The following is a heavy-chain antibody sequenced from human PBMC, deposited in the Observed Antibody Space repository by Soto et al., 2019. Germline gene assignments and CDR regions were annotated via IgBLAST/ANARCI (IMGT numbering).Heavy chain of an antibody. V-gene: IGHV3-21*01. CDR3: AREGKGSSWSGGRYYFDY. CDR2: ISSSSSYI. J-gene: IGHJ4*02. D-gene: IGHD6-13*01. CDR1: GFTFSSYS. Sequence: PGGSLRLSCAASGFTFSSYSMNWVRQAPGKGLEWVSSISSSSSYIYYADSVKGRFTISRDNAKNSLYLQMNSLRAEDTAVYYCAREGKGSSWSGGRYYFDYWGQGTLVTVSS.